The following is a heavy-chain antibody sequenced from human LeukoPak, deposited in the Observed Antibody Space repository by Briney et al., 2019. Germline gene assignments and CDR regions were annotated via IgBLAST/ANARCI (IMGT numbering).Heavy chain of an antibody. D-gene: IGHD6-19*01. CDR1: GFTFSSYS. Sequence: GGSLRLSCAASGFTFSSYSMNWVRQAPGKGLEWVSSISSSSSYIHYADSVKGRFTISRDNAKNSLYLQMNSLRAEDTAVYYCARDLTRIAVAGSGSFDYWGQGTLVTVSS. J-gene: IGHJ4*02. V-gene: IGHV3-21*01. CDR3: ARDLTRIAVAGSGSFDY. CDR2: ISSSSSYI.